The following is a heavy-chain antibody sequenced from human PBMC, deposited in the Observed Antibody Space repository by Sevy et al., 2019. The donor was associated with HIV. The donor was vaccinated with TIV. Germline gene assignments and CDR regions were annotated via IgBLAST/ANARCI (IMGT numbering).Heavy chain of an antibody. J-gene: IGHJ4*02. CDR1: GFTFSSYA. CDR2: ISYDGSNK. D-gene: IGHD4-17*01. CDR3: ASIPDAGYGGNRPLDY. V-gene: IGHV3-30*04. Sequence: GGSLRLSCAASGFTFSSYAMHWVRQAPGKGLEWVAVISYDGSNKYYADSVKGRFTISRVNSKNTLYLQMNSLRAEDTAVYYCASIPDAGYGGNRPLDYWGQGTLVTVSS.